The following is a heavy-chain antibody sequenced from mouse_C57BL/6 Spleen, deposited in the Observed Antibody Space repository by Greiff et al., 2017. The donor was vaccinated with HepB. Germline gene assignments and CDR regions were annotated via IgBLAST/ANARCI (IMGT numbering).Heavy chain of an antibody. CDR1: GYTFTSYW. D-gene: IGHD2-2*01. J-gene: IGHJ4*01. V-gene: IGHV1-53*01. CDR2: INPSNGGT. CDR3: ARSGGLYYYAMDY. Sequence: VQLQQPGTELVKPGASVKLSCKASGYTFTSYWMHWVKQRPGQGLEWIGNINPSNGGTNYNEKFKSKATLTVDKSSSTAYMQLSSLTSEDAAVYYCARSGGLYYYAMDYSGQGTSVTVSS.